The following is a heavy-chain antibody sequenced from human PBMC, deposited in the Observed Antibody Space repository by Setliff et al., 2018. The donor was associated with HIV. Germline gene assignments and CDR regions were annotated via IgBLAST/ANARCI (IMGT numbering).Heavy chain of an antibody. D-gene: IGHD3-16*01. J-gene: IGHJ4*02. CDR1: GFTFSNYN. CDR2: IRGSGSFM. V-gene: IGHV3-21*01. Sequence: PGGSLRLSCVASGFTFSNYNMNWVRQAPGKGLEWVSSIRGSGSFMYYADSVKGRFTISRDNAKNSVYLQMNSLRAEDTAIYYCARGLRNVLYWGQGALVTVSS. CDR3: ARGLRNVLY.